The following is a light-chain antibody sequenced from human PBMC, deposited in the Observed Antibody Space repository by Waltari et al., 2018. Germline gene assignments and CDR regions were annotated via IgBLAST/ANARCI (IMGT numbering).Light chain of an antibody. CDR3: ETGGHGTWV. J-gene: IGLJ3*02. CDR2: VNSDGSH. Sequence: QLVLTQSPSASASLGASVKLTCTLSSGHITNVIAWHQQQPGKGPWYLMKVNSDGSHRKGDDIPVRFSGSGSGPERYLTISSLQSEDEADYYCETGGHGTWVFGGGTKLTVL. V-gene: IGLV4-69*01. CDR1: SGHITNV.